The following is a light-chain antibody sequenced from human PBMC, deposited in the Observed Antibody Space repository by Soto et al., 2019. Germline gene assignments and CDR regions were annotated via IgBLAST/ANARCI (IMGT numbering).Light chain of an antibody. CDR3: QSHDSKLDSVV. V-gene: IGLV1-40*01. CDR2: GNT. J-gene: IGLJ2*01. Sequence: QSVLTQPTSVSGAPGQTVTISCTGSSSNIGANYDVNWYQQLPGTAPKVLIYGNTNRPSGVPDRFSASKSGTSASLGIAGLQAEDEADYSCQSHDSKLDSVVFGGVTKLTVL. CDR1: SSNIGANYD.